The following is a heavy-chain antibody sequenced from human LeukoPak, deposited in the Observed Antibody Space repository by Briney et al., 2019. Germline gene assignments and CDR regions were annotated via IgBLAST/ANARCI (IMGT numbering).Heavy chain of an antibody. V-gene: IGHV3-66*01. CDR1: GFTVSSNY. CDR2: IYSGGST. J-gene: IGHJ5*02. CDR3: ARDSRFDP. Sequence: GGSLRLSCAASGFTVSSNYVTWVRQAPGKGLEWVSVIYSGGSTYYADSVKGRFTIARDNSKNTLYLQTNSLRDEDTAVYYCARDSRFDPWGQGTLVTVSS. D-gene: IGHD2-2*01.